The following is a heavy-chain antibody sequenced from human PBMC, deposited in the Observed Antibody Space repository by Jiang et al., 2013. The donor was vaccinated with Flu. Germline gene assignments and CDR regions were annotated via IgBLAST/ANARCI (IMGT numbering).Heavy chain of an antibody. CDR3: ARIRSCGGDRYYFDY. CDR2: IXPFGGST. V-gene: IGHV1-46*01. J-gene: IGHJ4*02. CDR1: FTNYE. D-gene: IGHD2-21*02. Sequence: FTNYEVHWVRQAPGQGLEWMALIXPFGGSTDFAQRYQGRVTVTRDTATTTVYVQLSSLTSEDTAVYYCARIRSCGGDRYYFDYWGQGTLVTVSS.